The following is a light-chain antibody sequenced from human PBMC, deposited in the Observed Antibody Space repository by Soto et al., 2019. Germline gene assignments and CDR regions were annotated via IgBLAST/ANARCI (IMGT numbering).Light chain of an antibody. CDR2: GAS. V-gene: IGKV3-15*01. J-gene: IGKJ1*01. Sequence: ERVMTQSPVTLSVSPWETANLSCGASQTVTSNLAWYQQKPGRSPRLLLSGASTRATGVPARFSGSGSGTEFTLTISRLQSEDLAVYYCQQYNDWHRTFGQGTKVDIK. CDR1: QTVTSN. CDR3: QQYNDWHRT.